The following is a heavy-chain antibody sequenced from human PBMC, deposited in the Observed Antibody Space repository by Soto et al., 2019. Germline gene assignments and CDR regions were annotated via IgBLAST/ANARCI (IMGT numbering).Heavy chain of an antibody. Sequence: QVQLVQSGAEVKKPGASVKVSCKASGYTFTSYDINWVRQATGQGLEWMGWMNPNSGNTAYAQKYQGKITMTRNTSIRTAYTELSSLRSEDTAVYYCAREKVTSGYPDWGQGTLVTVSS. CDR3: AREKVTSGYPD. CDR2: MNPNSGNT. CDR1: GYTFTSYD. D-gene: IGHD3-22*01. V-gene: IGHV1-8*01. J-gene: IGHJ4*02.